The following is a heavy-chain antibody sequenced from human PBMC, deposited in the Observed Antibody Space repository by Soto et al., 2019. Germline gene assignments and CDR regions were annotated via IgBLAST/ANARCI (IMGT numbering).Heavy chain of an antibody. D-gene: IGHD2-21*02. CDR3: ARLDCGGDCYSRVNAFDI. V-gene: IGHV1-69*13. Sequence: SVKVSCKASGGTFSSYAISWVRQAPGQGLEWMGGIIPIFGTANYAQKFQGRVTITADESASTAYMELSSLRSEDTAVYYCARLDCGGDCYSRVNAFDIWGQGTMVTVSS. J-gene: IGHJ3*02. CDR1: GGTFSSYA. CDR2: IIPIFGTA.